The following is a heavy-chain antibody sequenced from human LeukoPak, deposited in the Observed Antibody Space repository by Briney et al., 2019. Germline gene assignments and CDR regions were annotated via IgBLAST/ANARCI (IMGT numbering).Heavy chain of an antibody. CDR3: ARDRGSGWHTFDY. CDR2: ISSSSTYM. CDR1: GFTLSSFA. D-gene: IGHD6-19*01. Sequence: PGGSLRLSCSASGFTLSSFAMHWVRQAPGKGLEWVSSISSSSTYMFYADSVRGRFTISRDNAKNSLYLQMNSLRAEDTAVYYCARDRGSGWHTFDYWGQGTLVTVSS. J-gene: IGHJ4*02. V-gene: IGHV3-21*01.